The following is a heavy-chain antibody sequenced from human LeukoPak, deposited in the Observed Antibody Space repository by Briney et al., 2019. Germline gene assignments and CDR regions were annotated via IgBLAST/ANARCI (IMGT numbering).Heavy chain of an antibody. CDR3: ARRDYDGTGLGDYFHF. J-gene: IGHJ4*02. CDR2: VYHSGTT. D-gene: IGHD3-22*01. Sequence: PSETLSLTCIVSGYSISSGYYWGCSRQPPGKGLEWIGSVYHSGTTYYNASLNSRLTILLDTSRNHFSLTLTSVTAADTAVYYCARRDYDGTGLGDYFHFGGQGSLVTVSS. CDR1: GYSISSGYY. V-gene: IGHV4-38-2*02.